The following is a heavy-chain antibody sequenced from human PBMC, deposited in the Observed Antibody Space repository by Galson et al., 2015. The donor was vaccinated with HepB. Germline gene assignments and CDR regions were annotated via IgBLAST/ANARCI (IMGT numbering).Heavy chain of an antibody. J-gene: IGHJ5*02. CDR2: IIPLHSTT. CDR3: AINRGIEVIPGALEDDWFDP. CDR1: GDTFSKFA. V-gene: IGHV1-69*01. Sequence: KVSCKASGDTFSKFAFSWVRQAPGQGLEWMGGIIPLHSTTSYAQKFKGRVTITADELTSSAYMELRSLRSEDTAVYYCAINRGIEVIPGALEDDWFDPWGQGTLVTVSS. D-gene: IGHD2-2*01.